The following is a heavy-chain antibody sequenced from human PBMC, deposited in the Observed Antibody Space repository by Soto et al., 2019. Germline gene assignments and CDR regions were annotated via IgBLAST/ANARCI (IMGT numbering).Heavy chain of an antibody. CDR1: SGSISSSNW. V-gene: IGHV4-4*02. Sequence: QVQLQESGPGLVKPSGTLSLTCAVSSGSISSSNWWSWVRQPPGKGLEWIGEIYHSGSTNYNPSLKSRVTISVDKSKNQFSLKLSSVTAADTAVYYCARHGLSAAAGSSGYNWFDPWGQGTLVTVSS. CDR2: IYHSGST. J-gene: IGHJ5*02. CDR3: ARHGLSAAAGSSGYNWFDP. D-gene: IGHD6-13*01.